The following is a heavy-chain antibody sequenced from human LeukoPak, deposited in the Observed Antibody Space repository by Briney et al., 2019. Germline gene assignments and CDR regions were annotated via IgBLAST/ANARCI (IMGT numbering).Heavy chain of an antibody. Sequence: GASLQISCKGSGYTLTNYWIGWVRQLPGKGLEWMGIIYPGDSDTRYSPSFQGQVTISADKSISTAYLQWSSLKASDIAMYYCARQGYYGSGSYYTPRPFDYWGQGTLVTVSS. CDR2: IYPGDSDT. CDR1: GYTLTNYW. D-gene: IGHD3-10*01. J-gene: IGHJ4*02. CDR3: ARQGYYGSGSYYTPRPFDY. V-gene: IGHV5-51*01.